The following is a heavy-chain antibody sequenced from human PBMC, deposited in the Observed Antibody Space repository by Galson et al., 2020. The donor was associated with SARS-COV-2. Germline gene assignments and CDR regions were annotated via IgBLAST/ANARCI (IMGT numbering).Heavy chain of an antibody. CDR1: GFDFVSYG. V-gene: IGHV1-18*01. Sequence: ASVKVSCKASGFDFVSYGITWVRQAPGQGLEWMGWISLYSGHTEYTQKLQDRVTMTRDTSTSTAYLELRNLKSDDTAVYYCTRGDQTSLFVWGQGTLVSVSS. D-gene: IGHD3-16*01. CDR2: ISLYSGHT. CDR3: TRGDQTSLFV. J-gene: IGHJ4*02.